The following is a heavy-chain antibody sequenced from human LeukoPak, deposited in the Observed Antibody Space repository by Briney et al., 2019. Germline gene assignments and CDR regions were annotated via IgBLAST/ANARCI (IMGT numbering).Heavy chain of an antibody. J-gene: IGHJ2*01. Sequence: GRSLRLSCAASGFTFSSYGMHWVRQAPGKGLEWVAVIWYDGSNKYYADSVKCRFTISRDNSKNTLYLQMNSLRAEDTAVYYCARDPRGSVGYFDLWGRGTLVTVSS. CDR3: ARDPRGSVGYFDL. V-gene: IGHV3-33*01. CDR2: IWYDGSNK. CDR1: GFTFSSYG. D-gene: IGHD3-10*01.